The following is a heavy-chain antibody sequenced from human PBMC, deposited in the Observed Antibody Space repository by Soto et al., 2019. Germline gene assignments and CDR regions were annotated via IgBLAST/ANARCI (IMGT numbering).Heavy chain of an antibody. V-gene: IGHV3-30-3*01. CDR1: GFTFSSYA. J-gene: IGHJ4*02. Sequence: QVQLVESGGGVVQPGRSLRLSCAASGFTFSSYAMHWVRQAPGKGLEWVAVISYDGSNKYYADSVKGRFTISRDNSKNTLYLQMNSLRAEDTAVYYCARDTRWPALDYWGQGTLVTVSS. CDR2: ISYDGSNK. D-gene: IGHD2-2*01. CDR3: ARDTRWPALDY.